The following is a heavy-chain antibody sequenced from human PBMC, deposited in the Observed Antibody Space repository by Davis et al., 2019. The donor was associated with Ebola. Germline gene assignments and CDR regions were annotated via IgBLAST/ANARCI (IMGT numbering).Heavy chain of an antibody. J-gene: IGHJ5*02. CDR1: GGTFSSYA. V-gene: IGHV1-69*10. CDR3: ARASRIVGATSWFDP. CDR2: IIPILGIA. D-gene: IGHD1-26*01. Sequence: SVKVSCKASGGTFSSYAISWVRQAPGQGLEWMGGIIPILGIANYAQKFQGRVTITADKSTSTAYMELSSLRSEDTAVYYCARASRIVGATSWFDPWGQGTLVTVSS.